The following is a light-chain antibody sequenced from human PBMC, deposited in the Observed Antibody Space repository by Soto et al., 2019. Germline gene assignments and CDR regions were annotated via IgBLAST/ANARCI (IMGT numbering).Light chain of an antibody. CDR3: QQYSSHST. CDR1: QSTSSY. Sequence: DIQMTQSPSTLSGSVGDIVTITCRASQSTSSYLAWYQQKPGKAPKLLIYQASSLENGVPSRFSGSGSGTEFSLTISSLQPDDFATYYCQQYSSHSTFGQGTKVDIK. V-gene: IGKV1-5*03. CDR2: QAS. J-gene: IGKJ1*01.